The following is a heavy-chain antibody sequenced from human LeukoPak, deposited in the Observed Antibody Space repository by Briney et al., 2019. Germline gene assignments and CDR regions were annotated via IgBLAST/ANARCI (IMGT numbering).Heavy chain of an antibody. CDR2: ISSTSAYM. Sequence: GGSLRLSCAASGFALNAYSLTWVRQAPGKGLEWVSSISSTSAYMHYAESVKGRFTISRDNIDNVVYLQMNSLRAEDTAVYYCARDIYGYFDLWGRGTLVTVSS. J-gene: IGHJ2*01. CDR3: ARDIYGYFDL. D-gene: IGHD3-16*01. CDR1: GFALNAYS. V-gene: IGHV3-21*01.